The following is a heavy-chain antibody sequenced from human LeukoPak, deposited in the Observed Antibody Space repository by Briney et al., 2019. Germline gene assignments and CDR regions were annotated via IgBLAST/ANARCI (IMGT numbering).Heavy chain of an antibody. J-gene: IGHJ4*02. Sequence: GGSLRLSCAASGFTFSDYYMSWIRQAPGKGLEWVSYISSSGSTIYYADSVKGGFTISRDNAKNSLYLQMSSLRAEDTAVYYCARKDSSGWSFDYWGQGTLVTVSS. CDR3: ARKDSSGWSFDY. CDR2: ISSSGSTI. V-gene: IGHV3-11*01. D-gene: IGHD6-19*01. CDR1: GFTFSDYY.